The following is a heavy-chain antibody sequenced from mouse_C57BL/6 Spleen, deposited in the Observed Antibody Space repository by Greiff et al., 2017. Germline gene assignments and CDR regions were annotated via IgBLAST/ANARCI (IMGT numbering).Heavy chain of an antibody. Sequence: VQLQQPGAELVKPGASVKLSCKASGYTFTSYWMHWVKQRPGRGLEWIGRIDPNSGGTKYNEKFKSKATLTVDKPSSPAYMQLSSLTSEDSAVYYCARSVYYDYDYAMDYWGQGTSVTVSS. CDR1: GYTFTSYW. V-gene: IGHV1-72*01. CDR2: IDPNSGGT. D-gene: IGHD2-4*01. CDR3: ARSVYYDYDYAMDY. J-gene: IGHJ4*01.